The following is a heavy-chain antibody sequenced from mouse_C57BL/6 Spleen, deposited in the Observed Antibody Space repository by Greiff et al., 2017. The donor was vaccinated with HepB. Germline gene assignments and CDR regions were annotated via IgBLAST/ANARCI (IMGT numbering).Heavy chain of an antibody. V-gene: IGHV1-26*01. J-gene: IGHJ3*01. Sequence: VQLQQSGPELVKPGASVKISCKASGYTFTDYYMNWVKQSHGKSLEWIGDINPNNGGTSYNQKFKGKATLTVDKSSSTAYMELRSLTSEDSAVYYWARSGIYDGYYFWFAYWGQGTLVTVSA. CDR1: GYTFTDYY. CDR2: INPNNGGT. CDR3: ARSGIYDGYYFWFAY. D-gene: IGHD2-3*01.